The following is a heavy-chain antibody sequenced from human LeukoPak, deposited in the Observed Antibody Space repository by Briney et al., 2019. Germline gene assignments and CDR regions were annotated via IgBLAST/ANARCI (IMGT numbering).Heavy chain of an antibody. CDR3: AKSPGPLGKGEELDY. J-gene: IGHJ4*01. D-gene: IGHD1-1*01. Sequence: GGSLRLSCAASGFTFSSYAMSWVRQAPGKGLEWVSAISGSGGSTYYADSVKGRFTISRDNSKNTLYLQMNSLRAEDTAVYYCAKSPGPLGKGEELDYLGQGNLGNGSS. CDR1: GFTFSSYA. V-gene: IGHV3-23*01. CDR2: ISGSGGST.